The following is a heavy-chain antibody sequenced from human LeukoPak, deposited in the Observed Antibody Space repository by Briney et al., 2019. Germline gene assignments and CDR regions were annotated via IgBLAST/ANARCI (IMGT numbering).Heavy chain of an antibody. Sequence: PGGSLRLSCTASGLTFSTSGFNWVRQAPGKGLEWVASIGPTGSDRYNADSIKGRFTISRDNANNFLYLQMNSLRAEDTAVYYCATETNGRHYDYWGQGTLLTVSS. J-gene: IGHJ4*02. V-gene: IGHV3-21*06. CDR1: GLTFSTSG. CDR3: ATETNGRHYDY. CDR2: IGPTGSDR. D-gene: IGHD1-14*01.